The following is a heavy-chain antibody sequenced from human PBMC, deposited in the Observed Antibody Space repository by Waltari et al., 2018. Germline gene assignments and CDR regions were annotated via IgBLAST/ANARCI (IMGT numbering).Heavy chain of an antibody. CDR3: AKAHCSGGSCYYYFDY. Sequence: EVQLLESGGGLVQPGGSLRLSCAASGFTFSSYAMSWVRQAPGKGLEWVSAISGSGGSTYYADSLKGRFTISRDNSKNTLYLQMNSLRAEDTAVYYCAKAHCSGGSCYYYFDYWGQGTLVTVSS. D-gene: IGHD2-15*01. CDR2: ISGSGGST. CDR1: GFTFSSYA. V-gene: IGHV3-23*01. J-gene: IGHJ4*02.